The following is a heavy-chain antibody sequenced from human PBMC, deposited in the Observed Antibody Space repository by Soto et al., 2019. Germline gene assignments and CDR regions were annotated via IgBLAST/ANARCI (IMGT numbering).Heavy chain of an antibody. CDR2: ISTFNGNA. V-gene: IGHV1-18*04. Sequence: QVQLVQSGAEVKKPGASVKVSCKASGYTFSSNGVSWVRQAPGQGLEWMGWISTFNGNAHYAQKLQGRVTMTTDTSTNTAYMELRSLSSDDTAVYYCARLNGYSSGWYDYWGQGTLVTVSS. CDR1: GYTFSSNG. D-gene: IGHD6-19*01. J-gene: IGHJ4*02. CDR3: ARLNGYSSGWYDY.